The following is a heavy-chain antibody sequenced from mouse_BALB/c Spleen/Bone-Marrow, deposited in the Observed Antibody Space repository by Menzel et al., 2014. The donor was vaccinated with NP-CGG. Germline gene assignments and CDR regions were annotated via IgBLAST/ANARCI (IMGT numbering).Heavy chain of an antibody. D-gene: IGHD1-1*01. V-gene: IGHV2-2*02. CDR3: ARNYYGSSYWYFDV. J-gene: IGHJ1*01. Sequence: VQPQQSGPGLVQPSQSLSITCTVSGFSLTSYGVHWVRQSPGRGLEWLGVIWSGGSTDYNAAFISRLSISKDNSKSQVFFKMNSLQANDTAIYYCARNYYGSSYWYFDVWGAGTTVTVSS. CDR2: IWSGGST. CDR1: GFSLTSYG.